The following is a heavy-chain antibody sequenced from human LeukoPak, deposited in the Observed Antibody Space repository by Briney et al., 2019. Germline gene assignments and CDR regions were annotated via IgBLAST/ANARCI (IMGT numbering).Heavy chain of an antibody. J-gene: IGHJ4*02. CDR2: IQTSGST. D-gene: IGHD3-9*01. Sequence: SQTLSLTCTVSGGSISSGGYYWNWIRQPAGKGLEWIGRIQTSGSTNYNPSLNSRVTISVDTSKNQFSLKLNSVTAADTAVYYCARQRVEQLRYFDWPIGGYFDYWGQGTLVTVSS. V-gene: IGHV4-61*02. CDR1: GGSISSGGYY. CDR3: ARQRVEQLRYFDWPIGGYFDY.